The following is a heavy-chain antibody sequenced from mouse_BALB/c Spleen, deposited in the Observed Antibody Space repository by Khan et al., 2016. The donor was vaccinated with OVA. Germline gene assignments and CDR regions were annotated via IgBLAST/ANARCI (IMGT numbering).Heavy chain of an antibody. Sequence: QIQLVQSGPELKKPGETVKISCKASGYTFTNYGMNWVKQAPGKGLKWMGWINTYTGEPTYADDFKGRFAFSLETSASTASFQINNLKNEDTATYSCARGGDGNYVGGVDYGGQGTSVTVSS. J-gene: IGHJ4*01. D-gene: IGHD2-1*01. CDR2: INTYTGEP. V-gene: IGHV9-3-1*01. CDR1: GYTFTNYG. CDR3: ARGGDGNYVGGVDY.